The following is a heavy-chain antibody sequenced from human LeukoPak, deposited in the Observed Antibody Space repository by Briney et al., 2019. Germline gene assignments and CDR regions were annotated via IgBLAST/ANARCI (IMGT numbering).Heavy chain of an antibody. CDR1: GYTFTGYY. CDR2: INPNSGGT. CDR3: ARTSPRAAAGPYYYYGMDV. D-gene: IGHD6-13*01. Sequence: ASVKVSCKASGYTFTGYYMHWVRQAPGQGLEWRGWINPNSGGTNYAQKFQGRVTMTRDTSISTAYMELSRLRSDDTAVYYCARTSPRAAAGPYYYYGMDVWGQGTTVTVSS. J-gene: IGHJ6*02. V-gene: IGHV1-2*02.